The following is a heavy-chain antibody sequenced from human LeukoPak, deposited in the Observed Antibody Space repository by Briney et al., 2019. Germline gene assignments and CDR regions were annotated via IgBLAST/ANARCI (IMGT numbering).Heavy chain of an antibody. Sequence: GGSLRLSCAASGFTFSNYAMSWVRQAPGKGLEWVSGIIDSGTTTYYADSVKGRFTISRDNSKNTLSLQMNSLRAEDTAVYYCAKRVDYSSSSGGYFDYWGQGTLVTVSS. D-gene: IGHD6-6*01. CDR1: GFTFSNYA. CDR3: AKRVDYSSSSGGYFDY. J-gene: IGHJ4*02. CDR2: IIDSGTTT. V-gene: IGHV3-23*01.